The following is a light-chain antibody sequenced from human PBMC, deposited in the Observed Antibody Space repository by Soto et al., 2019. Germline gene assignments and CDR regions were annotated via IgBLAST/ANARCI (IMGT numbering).Light chain of an antibody. J-gene: IGKJ4*01. CDR3: QQYGSYPPVN. V-gene: IGKV3-20*01. CDR2: GAS. Sequence: EIVLTQSPGALSLSPGERATLSCRASQSVRSNYLAWYQQKPGQAPRHLIYGASSRATGIPDRFSGSGSGTDFSLTISRLEPEDFAVYYWQQYGSYPPVNFGRGTRVEIK. CDR1: QSVRSNY.